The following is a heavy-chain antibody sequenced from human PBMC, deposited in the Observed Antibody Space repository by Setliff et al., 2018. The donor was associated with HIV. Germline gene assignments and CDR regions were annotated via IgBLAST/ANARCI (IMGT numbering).Heavy chain of an antibody. CDR3: ASQGRSGWLWGGFVS. CDR1: GGSISSRSPYY. J-gene: IGHJ4*02. D-gene: IGHD6-19*01. CDR2: IYPGNT. V-gene: IGHV4-39*01. Sequence: PSETLSLTCSVSGGSISSRSPYYWGWIRQPPGKGLEWIGSIYPGNTYYNPSLKSRVTISVDTSQNQFSLKVSSVTASDTAVYYCASQGRSGWLWGGFVSWGQGTLVTVSS.